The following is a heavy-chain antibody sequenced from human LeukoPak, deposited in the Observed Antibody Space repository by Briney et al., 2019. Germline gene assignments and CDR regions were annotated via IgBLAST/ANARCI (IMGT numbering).Heavy chain of an antibody. V-gene: IGHV5-51*01. J-gene: IGHJ4*02. CDR3: ARFPSMVRGVIMTPPFDY. Sequence: GESLKISCKGSGYSFTSYWIGWVRQMPGKGLEWMGIIYPGDSDTRYSPSFQGQVTVSTDKSITTAYLQWSSLKASDTAMYYCARFPSMVRGVIMTPPFDYWGQGTLVTVSS. CDR1: GYSFTSYW. CDR2: IYPGDSDT. D-gene: IGHD3-10*01.